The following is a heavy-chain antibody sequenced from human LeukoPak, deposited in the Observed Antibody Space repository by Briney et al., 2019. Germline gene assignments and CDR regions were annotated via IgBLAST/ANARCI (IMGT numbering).Heavy chain of an antibody. Sequence: ASVKVSCKTSGYTFISYGISWVRQAPGQGLEWMGRIIPMLGTVNYAQKFQGRVTIIADKFTSTAYMELSSLRSEDTAVYFCARDQKVGATPYFGMDVWGQGTTVTVSS. D-gene: IGHD1-26*01. V-gene: IGHV1-69*04. J-gene: IGHJ6*02. CDR1: GYTFISYG. CDR3: ARDQKVGATPYFGMDV. CDR2: IIPMLGTV.